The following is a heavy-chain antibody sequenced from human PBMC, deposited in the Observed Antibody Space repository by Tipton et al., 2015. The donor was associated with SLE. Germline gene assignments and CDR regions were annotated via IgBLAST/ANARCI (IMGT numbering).Heavy chain of an antibody. J-gene: IGHJ4*02. D-gene: IGHD3-10*01. V-gene: IGHV4-34*01. CDR2: INHSGST. Sequence: TPSLTCSVYDGSFSGYYWSWIRQPPGKGLEWIGEINHSGSTYYNPSLKSRVTISVDTSKNQFSLKLSSVTAADTAVYYCATRGVLLWFGEFFDYWGQGTLVTVSS. CDR3: ATRGVLLWFGEFFDY. CDR1: DGSFSGYY.